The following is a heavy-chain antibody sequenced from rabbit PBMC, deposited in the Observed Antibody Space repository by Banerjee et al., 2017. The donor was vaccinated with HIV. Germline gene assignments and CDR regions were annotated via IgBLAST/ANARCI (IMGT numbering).Heavy chain of an antibody. V-gene: IGHV1S45*01. CDR2: INTSSGNT. Sequence: QEQLEESGGDLVKPGGTLTLTCTASGFSFSNKYVMCWVRQAPGKGLEWIACINTSSGNTVYATWAKGRFTISKTSWTTVTLQMTSLTAADTATYFCARAYAGYTGNGYGSFSLWGPSTLVTVS. CDR1: GFSFSNKYV. J-gene: IGHJ4*01. CDR3: ARAYAGYTGNGYGSFSL. D-gene: IGHD6-1*01.